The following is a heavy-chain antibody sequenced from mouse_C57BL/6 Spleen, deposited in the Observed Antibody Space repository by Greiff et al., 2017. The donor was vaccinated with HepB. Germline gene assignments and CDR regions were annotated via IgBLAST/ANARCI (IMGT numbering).Heavy chain of an antibody. V-gene: IGHV1-61*01. J-gene: IGHJ1*03. Sequence: VQLQQPGAELVRPGSSVKLSCKASGYTFTSYWMDWVKQRPGQGLEWIGNIYPSDSETHYNQKFKDKATLTVDKSSSTCYMQLSSLTSEDSAVYYCARGYDGYFGGWGTGTTVTV. CDR1: GYTFTSYW. D-gene: IGHD2-2*01. CDR2: IYPSDSET. CDR3: ARGYDGYFGG.